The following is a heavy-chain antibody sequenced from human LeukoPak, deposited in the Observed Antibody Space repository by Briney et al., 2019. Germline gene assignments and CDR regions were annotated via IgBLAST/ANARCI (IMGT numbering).Heavy chain of an antibody. Sequence: SETLSLTCAVYGGSFSGYYWSWIRQPPGKGLEWIGEINHSGSTNYNPSLKSRVTISVDTSKNQFSLKLSSVTAADTAVYYCAREIYDILTGNWFDPWGQGTLVTVSS. CDR1: GGSFSGYY. V-gene: IGHV4-34*01. CDR3: AREIYDILTGNWFDP. CDR2: INHSGST. J-gene: IGHJ5*02. D-gene: IGHD3-9*01.